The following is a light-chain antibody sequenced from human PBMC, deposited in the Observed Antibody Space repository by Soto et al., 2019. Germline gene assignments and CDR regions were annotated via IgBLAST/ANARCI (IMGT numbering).Light chain of an antibody. CDR1: QSVSTS. Sequence: IVLTQSPVTLALSPGERADLSCRASQSVSTSLAWYQHKPGRAPRLFIYDASKRAPGIPARFSGSGSGTDFTITISSLEPEDIAVYYCQVRDVWPSFGQGTKVEIK. CDR2: DAS. J-gene: IGKJ1*01. CDR3: QVRDVWPS. V-gene: IGKV3-11*01.